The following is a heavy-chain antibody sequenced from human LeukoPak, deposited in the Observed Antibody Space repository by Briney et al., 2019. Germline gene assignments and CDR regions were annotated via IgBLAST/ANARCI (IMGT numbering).Heavy chain of an antibody. V-gene: IGHV3-30-3*01. CDR2: ISYDGSNK. D-gene: IGHD3-10*01. Sequence: PGGSLRLSCAASGFTFSSYAMHWVRQAPGKGLEWVAVISYDGSNKYYADSVKGRFTISRDNAKNTLYLQMNSLRAEDTAVYYCARRVTMVRGPFDNWGQGTLVTVSS. J-gene: IGHJ4*02. CDR1: GFTFSSYA. CDR3: ARRVTMVRGPFDN.